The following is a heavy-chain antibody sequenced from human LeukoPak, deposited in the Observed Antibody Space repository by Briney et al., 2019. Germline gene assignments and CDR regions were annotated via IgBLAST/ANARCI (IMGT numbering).Heavy chain of an antibody. V-gene: IGHV1-2*06. J-gene: IGHJ4*02. CDR2: INPNSGGT. Sequence: ASVKVSCKASGYTFTGYYMHWVRQAPGQGREWMGRINPNSGGTNYAQKFQGRVTITRDTSISTAYMELSRLRSDDTAVYYCAREPYMITFGGVTPSRDYWGQGTLVTVSS. D-gene: IGHD3-16*01. CDR1: GYTFTGYY. CDR3: AREPYMITFGGVTPSRDY.